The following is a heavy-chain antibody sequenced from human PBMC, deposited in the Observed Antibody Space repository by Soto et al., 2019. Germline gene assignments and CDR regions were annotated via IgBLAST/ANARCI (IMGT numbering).Heavy chain of an antibody. CDR2: IYTSGST. J-gene: IGHJ6*02. Sequence: SETLSLTXTVSGGSISSYYWSWIRQPAGKGLEWIGRIYTSGSTNYNPSLKSRVTMSVDTSKNQFSLKLSSVTAADTAVYYCAREGLNYDILTGAYYYYGMDVWGQGTTVTVSS. CDR1: GGSISSYY. CDR3: AREGLNYDILTGAYYYYGMDV. V-gene: IGHV4-4*07. D-gene: IGHD3-9*01.